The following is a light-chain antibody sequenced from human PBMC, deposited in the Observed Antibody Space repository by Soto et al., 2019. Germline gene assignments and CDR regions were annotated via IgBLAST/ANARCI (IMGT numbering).Light chain of an antibody. CDR3: QTWGTGIVT. CDR2: INSDGSH. Sequence: QLVVTQSPSASASPGASVKLTCTLSSGHTNYAIAWHQQQPEKGPRFLMKINSDGSHSKGDGVPDRFSGSSSGAERYFTISSLQSEDEADYYCQTWGTGIVTFGGGTKLTVL. V-gene: IGLV4-69*01. J-gene: IGLJ2*01. CDR1: SGHTNYA.